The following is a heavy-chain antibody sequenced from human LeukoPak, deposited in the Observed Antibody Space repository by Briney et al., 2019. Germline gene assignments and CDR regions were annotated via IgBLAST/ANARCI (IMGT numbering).Heavy chain of an antibody. CDR2: ISYDGSNK. D-gene: IGHD1-14*01. CDR1: GFTFSSYA. V-gene: IGHV3-30-3*01. Sequence: PGGSLRLSCAASGFTFSSYAMHWVRQAPGKGLEWVAVISYDGSNKYYADSVKGRFTISRDNSKNTLYLQTNSLRAEDTAVYYCARDFLREPSSVDYWGQGTLVTVSS. CDR3: ARDFLREPSSVDY. J-gene: IGHJ4*02.